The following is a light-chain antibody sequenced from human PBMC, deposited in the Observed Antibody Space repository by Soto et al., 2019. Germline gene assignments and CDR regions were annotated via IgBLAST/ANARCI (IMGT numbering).Light chain of an antibody. V-gene: IGLV2-8*01. J-gene: IGLJ1*01. CDR1: SSDVGGYDS. Sequence: QSALTQPPSASGSPGQSFTISCTGTSSDVGGYDSVSWYQQHPGKAPKLIIYEVFKRPSGVPDRFSGSKSGNTASLTVSGLQAEDEADYYCSSYAGSKIYVFGTGTKVTVL. CDR2: EVF. CDR3: SSYAGSKIYV.